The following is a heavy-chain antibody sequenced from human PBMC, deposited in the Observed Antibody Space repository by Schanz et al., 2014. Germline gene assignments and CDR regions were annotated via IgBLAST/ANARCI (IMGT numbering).Heavy chain of an antibody. J-gene: IGHJ4*02. Sequence: EVQLVESGGGLVQPGGSLRLSCAASGFSFSTHAMSWVRQAPGQGLEWVSRTSNDGSFTTFADSVKGRFTISRDNSKNSLYLQMNSLRAEDTAVYYCAREGEWGYDPPRHWGQGTLVTVSS. CDR1: GFSFSTHA. CDR2: TSNDGSFT. CDR3: AREGEWGYDPPRH. V-gene: IGHV3-23*04. D-gene: IGHD5-12*01.